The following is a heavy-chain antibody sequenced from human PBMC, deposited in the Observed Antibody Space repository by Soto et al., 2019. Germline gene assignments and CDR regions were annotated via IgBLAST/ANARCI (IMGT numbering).Heavy chain of an antibody. CDR1: GGSISSYY. Sequence: SETLSLTCTVSGGSISSYYWSWIRQPPGKGLEWIGYIYYSGSTNYNPSLKSRFTISVDTSKNQFSLKLSSVTAADTAVYYCARDVGYCSSTSCYEAARQDYYYGMDVWGQGTTVTVSS. D-gene: IGHD2-2*01. CDR3: ARDVGYCSSTSCYEAARQDYYYGMDV. CDR2: IYYSGST. V-gene: IGHV4-59*01. J-gene: IGHJ6*02.